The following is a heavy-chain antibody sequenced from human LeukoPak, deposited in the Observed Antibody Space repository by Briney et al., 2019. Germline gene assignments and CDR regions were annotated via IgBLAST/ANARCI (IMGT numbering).Heavy chain of an antibody. CDR1: GYIFTSYP. CDR3: ARDRAMADY. Sequence: ASVKVSCTASGYIFTSYPIHWVRQAPGQRLEWMGWINTGNGNTKYSQRFEGRVTVTTDTSAAAAYMELSSLRSKDTAVYYCARDRAMADYWGQGTLVTVSS. J-gene: IGHJ4*02. V-gene: IGHV1-3*04. CDR2: INTGNGNT. D-gene: IGHD5-18*01.